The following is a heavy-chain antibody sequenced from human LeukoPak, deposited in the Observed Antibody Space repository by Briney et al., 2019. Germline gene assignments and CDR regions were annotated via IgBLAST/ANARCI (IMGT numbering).Heavy chain of an antibody. CDR3: ARGGPYSSGWYGFDY. CDR2: IYTSGST. J-gene: IGHJ4*02. D-gene: IGHD6-19*01. V-gene: IGHV4-4*07. Sequence: PSETLSLTCTVAGGSISSFYWSWIRQPAGKGLEWIGRIYTSGSTNYNPSLKSGVTMSVDTSKNQFSLKLSSVTAADTAVYYCARGGPYSSGWYGFDYCGQGTLVTVSS. CDR1: GGSISSFY.